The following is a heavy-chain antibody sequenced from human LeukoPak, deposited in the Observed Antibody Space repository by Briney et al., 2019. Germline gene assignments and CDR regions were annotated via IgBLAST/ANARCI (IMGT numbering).Heavy chain of an antibody. J-gene: IGHJ4*02. Sequence: SETLSLTCTVSGGSISSSSYYWGWIRQPPGKGLEWIGSIYYSGSTYYNPSLNSRVTISVDTSKNQFSLKLSSVTAADTAVYYCARKGSGYYYGYFDYWGQGSLVTVSS. V-gene: IGHV4-39*07. CDR1: GGSISSSSYY. D-gene: IGHD3-22*01. CDR3: ARKGSGYYYGYFDY. CDR2: IYYSGST.